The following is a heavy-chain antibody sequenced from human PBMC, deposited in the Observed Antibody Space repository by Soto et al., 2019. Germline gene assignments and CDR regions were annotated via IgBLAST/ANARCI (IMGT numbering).Heavy chain of an antibody. J-gene: IGHJ1*01. CDR3: ASPSGGYGSGSYEGYFQH. V-gene: IGHV3-48*01. Sequence: GGSLRLSCAASGFTFSSYSMNWVRQAPGKGLEWISYTSTGSTTIYYADSVKGRFTISRDNSKNTLYLQMNSLRAEDTAVYYCASPSGGYGSGSYEGYFQHWGQGTLVTVSS. D-gene: IGHD3-10*01. CDR1: GFTFSSYS. CDR2: TSTGSTTI.